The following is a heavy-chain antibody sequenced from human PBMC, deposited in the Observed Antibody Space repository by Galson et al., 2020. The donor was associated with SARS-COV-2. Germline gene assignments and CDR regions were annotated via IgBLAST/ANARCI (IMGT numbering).Heavy chain of an antibody. D-gene: IGHD3-9*01. J-gene: IGHJ6*02. Sequence: GGSLRLSCAASGFTFSSYGMHWVRQAPGKGLEWVAVIWYDGSNKSYADSVKGRFTISRDNSKNTLYLQMNSLRAEDTAVYDCARDDYDILTGRATGGMDVWGQGTTVTVSS. CDR3: ARDDYDILTGRATGGMDV. V-gene: IGHV3-33*01. CDR1: GFTFSSYG. CDR2: IWYDGSNK.